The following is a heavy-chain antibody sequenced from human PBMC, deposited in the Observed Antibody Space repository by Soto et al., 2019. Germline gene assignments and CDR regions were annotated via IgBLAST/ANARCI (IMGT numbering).Heavy chain of an antibody. Sequence: GGSLRLSCAASGFTFSSYSMNWVRQAPGKGLVWVSRINSDGSSISYADSVKGRFTISRDNAKNTLYLQMNSLRAEDTAVYYCARAVAAASYYYYGMDVWGQGTTVTV. CDR2: INSDGSSI. D-gene: IGHD6-13*01. V-gene: IGHV3-74*01. CDR1: GFTFSSYS. J-gene: IGHJ6*02. CDR3: ARAVAAASYYYYGMDV.